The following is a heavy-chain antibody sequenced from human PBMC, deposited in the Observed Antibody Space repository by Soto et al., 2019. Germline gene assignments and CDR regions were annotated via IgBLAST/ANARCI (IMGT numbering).Heavy chain of an antibody. V-gene: IGHV4-39*01. CDR3: ARQVPIHSSGWEWFDP. Sequence: KPSETLSLTCTVSGGSISSSSYYWGWIRQPPGKGLEWIGSIYYSGSTYYNPSLKSRVTISVDTSKNQFSLKLSSVTAADTAVYYCARQVPIHSSGWEWFDPWGQGTLVTVSS. D-gene: IGHD6-19*01. CDR1: GGSISSSSYY. CDR2: IYYSGST. J-gene: IGHJ5*02.